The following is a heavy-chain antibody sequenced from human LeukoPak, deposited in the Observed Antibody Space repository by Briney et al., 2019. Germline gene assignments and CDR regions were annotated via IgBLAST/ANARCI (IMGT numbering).Heavy chain of an antibody. Sequence: GGSLRLSCAASGFTFSNYGMHWVRQAPGKGLEWVAFLRYDGSNENYADSVKGRFTISRDNSENTLYLQMNSLRPEDTAVYYCCGSTSGYWGQGTLVIVSS. CDR1: GFTFSNYG. CDR2: LRYDGSNE. J-gene: IGHJ4*02. D-gene: IGHD6-13*01. V-gene: IGHV3-30*02. CDR3: CGSTSGY.